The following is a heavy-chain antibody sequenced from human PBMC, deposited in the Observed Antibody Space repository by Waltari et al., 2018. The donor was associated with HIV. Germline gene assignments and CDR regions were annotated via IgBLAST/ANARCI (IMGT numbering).Heavy chain of an antibody. CDR3: ARHLQYSSGWQNWFDP. D-gene: IGHD6-19*01. J-gene: IGHJ5*02. CDR1: GYSFTSYW. Sequence: EVQLVQSGAEVKKPGASLKISCKGSGYSFTSYWIGWVRQMPGKGLEWMGIIYPGDSDTRYSPSFQGQVTISADKSISTAYLQWSSLKASDTAMYYCARHLQYSSGWQNWFDPWGQGTLVTVSS. CDR2: IYPGDSDT. V-gene: IGHV5-51*01.